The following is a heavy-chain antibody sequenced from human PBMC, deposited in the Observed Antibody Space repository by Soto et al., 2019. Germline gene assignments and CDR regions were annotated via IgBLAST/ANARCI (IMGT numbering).Heavy chain of an antibody. CDR1: GFTFIDSW. Sequence: EVRLVESGGGLVQPGGSLRLSSVASGFTFIDSWMTWVRQVPGKGLEWVANINRDGSVTNYVDSMGGRFTISRDNARSLVYLHMTSLRTEDTAIYHCVKESRSGGSWWGQGSLVTVSS. D-gene: IGHD2-15*01. V-gene: IGHV3-7*01. J-gene: IGHJ4*02. CDR3: VKESRSGGSW. CDR2: INRDGSVT.